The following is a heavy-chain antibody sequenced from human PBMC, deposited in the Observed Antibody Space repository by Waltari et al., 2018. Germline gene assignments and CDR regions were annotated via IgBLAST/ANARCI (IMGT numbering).Heavy chain of an antibody. Sequence: QVQLVQSGAEVKKPGASVKVSCKASGYTFTSYGISWVRQAPGQGLEWMGWGSAYNGNTNYAQKLQGRVTMTTDTSTSTAYMELRSLRSDDTAVYYCARVDSQNPGVYSNKGGMDVWGQGTTVTVSS. CDR3: ARVDSQNPGVYSNKGGMDV. J-gene: IGHJ6*02. CDR2: GSAYNGNT. V-gene: IGHV1-18*01. D-gene: IGHD4-4*01. CDR1: GYTFTSYG.